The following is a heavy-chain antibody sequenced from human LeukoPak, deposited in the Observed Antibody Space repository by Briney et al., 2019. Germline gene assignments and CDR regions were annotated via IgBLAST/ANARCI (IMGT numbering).Heavy chain of an antibody. D-gene: IGHD4-17*01. CDR2: IYYRGNT. CDR3: ARQMNTVTADY. V-gene: IGHV4-39*01. J-gene: IGHJ4*02. CDR1: GGSISSGIYY. Sequence: PSETLSLTCTVSGGSISSGIYYWAWIRQPPGKGLEWIGSIYYRGNTYYNPSLNSRVTISIDTSKNQFSLRLSSVTAADTAVYYCARQMNTVTADYWGQGTLVTVSS.